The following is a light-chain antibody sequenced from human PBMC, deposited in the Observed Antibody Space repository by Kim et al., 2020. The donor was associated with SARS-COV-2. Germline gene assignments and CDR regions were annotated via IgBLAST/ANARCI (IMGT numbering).Light chain of an antibody. CDR2: DVS. J-gene: IGLJ2*01. V-gene: IGLV2-14*01. CDR3: SSYTSSSTVV. CDR1: SSDVGGYNY. Sequence: QSALTQPASVSGSPGQSITISYTGTSSDVGGYNYVSWYQQHPGKAPKLMIYDVSKRPSGVSNRFSGSKSGNTASLTISGLQAEDEADYYCSSYTSSSTVVCGGGTQLTVL.